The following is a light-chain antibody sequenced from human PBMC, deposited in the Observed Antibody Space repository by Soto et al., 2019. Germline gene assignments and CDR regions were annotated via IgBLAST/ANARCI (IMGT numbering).Light chain of an antibody. J-gene: IGKJ2*01. CDR3: QQASSFPYT. Sequence: DIQMTQSPSSVSSSVGDRVSITCRASQGISNWLALYQHKAGTAPKLLIYATSTLQSGAPSGFRGGGSGTEFPPTIRSLPPEDVATYCCQQASSFPYTFGQGTKLEIK. CDR1: QGISNW. CDR2: ATS. V-gene: IGKV1-12*01.